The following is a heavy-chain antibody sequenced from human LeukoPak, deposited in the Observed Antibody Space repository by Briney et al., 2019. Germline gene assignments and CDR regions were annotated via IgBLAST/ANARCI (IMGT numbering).Heavy chain of an antibody. J-gene: IGHJ4*02. Sequence: SETLSLTCAVYGGSFSGYYGRWIRQPPGKGLEWIGEINHSGSTNYNPSLKSRVTISVDTSKNQFSLKLSSVAAADTAVYYCARYQTYYYGSGSYYTRAYFDYWGQGTLVTVSS. V-gene: IGHV4-34*01. CDR1: GGSFSGYY. D-gene: IGHD3-10*01. CDR2: INHSGST. CDR3: ARYQTYYYGSGSYYTRAYFDY.